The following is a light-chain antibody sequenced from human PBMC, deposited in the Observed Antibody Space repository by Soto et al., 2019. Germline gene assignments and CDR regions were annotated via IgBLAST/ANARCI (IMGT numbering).Light chain of an antibody. V-gene: IGKV1-5*03. Sequence: DIPMTQSPSTLAASVGDRVTISCRASQNIDTFLGWYQHKPGKGPKLLIYKASVLETEVPSRFSGSGSGTEFTLTIGRLQPDDFATYYCQQYHSYSFTVGPRTKVDVK. CDR3: QQYHSYSFT. CDR2: KAS. J-gene: IGKJ3*01. CDR1: QNIDTF.